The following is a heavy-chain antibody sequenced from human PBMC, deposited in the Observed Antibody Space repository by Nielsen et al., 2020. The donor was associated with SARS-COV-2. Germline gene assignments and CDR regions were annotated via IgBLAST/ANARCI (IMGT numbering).Heavy chain of an antibody. CDR3: ARVALGSTNGMDV. D-gene: IGHD2-15*01. J-gene: IGHJ6*02. V-gene: IGHV4-31*11. CDR2: IYYSGSS. Sequence: SETLSLTCAVSGGSIASGGYYWTWIRQRPGKGLEWIGYIYYSGSSYYNPSLKSRVTTSVDTSKKQFSLKLSSVTAADTAVYYCARVALGSTNGMDVWGQGTTVTVSS. CDR1: GGSIASGGYY.